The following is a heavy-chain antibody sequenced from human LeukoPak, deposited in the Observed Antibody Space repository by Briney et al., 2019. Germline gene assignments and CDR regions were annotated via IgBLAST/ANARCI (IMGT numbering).Heavy chain of an antibody. CDR3: AREYSSGWHNWFDP. D-gene: IGHD6-19*01. CDR2: IYYSGST. V-gene: IGHV4-59*01. CDR1: GGSISSYY. Sequence: PSETLSLTCTVSGGSISSYYWSWIRQPPGKGLEWIGYIYYSGSTNYNPSLKGRVTISVDTSKNQFSLKLSSVTAADTAVYYCAREYSSGWHNWFDPWGQGTLVTVSS. J-gene: IGHJ5*02.